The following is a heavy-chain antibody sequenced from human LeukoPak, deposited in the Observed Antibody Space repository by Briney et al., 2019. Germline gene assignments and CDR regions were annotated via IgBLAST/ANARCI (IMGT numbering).Heavy chain of an antibody. D-gene: IGHD6-6*01. J-gene: IGHJ4*02. V-gene: IGHV4-38-2*02. CDR2: IYHSGST. CDR3: ARDLRAYSSSSAFDY. Sequence: SETLSLACTVSRYSISSGYYWGWIRQPPGKGLEWIGSIYHSGSTYYNPSLKSRVTMSVDTSKSQFSLKLSSVTAADTAVDYCARDLRAYSSSSAFDYWGEGSLVTVSS. CDR1: RYSISSGYY.